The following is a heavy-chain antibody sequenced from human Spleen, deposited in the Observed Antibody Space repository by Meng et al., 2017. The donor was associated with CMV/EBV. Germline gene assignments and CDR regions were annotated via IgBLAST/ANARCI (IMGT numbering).Heavy chain of an antibody. CDR3: ASGGYSYGLGDY. CDR2: IYSGGSST. CDR1: GFTFSSYA. J-gene: IGHJ4*02. Sequence: WAASGFTFSSYAMSWVRQAPGKGLEWVSVIYSGGSSTYYADSVKGRFTISRDNSKNTLYLQMNSLRAEDTAVYYCASGGYSYGLGDYWGQGTLVTVSS. V-gene: IGHV3-23*03. D-gene: IGHD5-18*01.